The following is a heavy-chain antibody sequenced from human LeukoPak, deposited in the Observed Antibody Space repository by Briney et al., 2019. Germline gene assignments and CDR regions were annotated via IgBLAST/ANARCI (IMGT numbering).Heavy chain of an antibody. CDR3: ARDSSDWYHWFDP. Sequence: GGSLRLSCAASGFTFDVYVMTWVRQAPGKGLEWVSGINWNGGSRGYADSVKGRFTISRDNAKNAVYLQMNRLRAEDTAVYYCARDSSDWYHWFDPWGQGTLVTVSS. CDR2: INWNGGSR. D-gene: IGHD6-19*01. CDR1: GFTFDVYV. J-gene: IGHJ5*02. V-gene: IGHV3-20*04.